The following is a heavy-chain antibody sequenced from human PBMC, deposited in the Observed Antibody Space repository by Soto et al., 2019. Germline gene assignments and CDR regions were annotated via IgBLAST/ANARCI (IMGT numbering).Heavy chain of an antibody. V-gene: IGHV1-18*01. D-gene: IGHD5-12*01. CDR3: AREGVAPYYYYGMDV. CDR2: ISTYNGDT. J-gene: IGHJ6*02. CDR1: GYTFTRSG. Sequence: QVQLVQSGAEVKKPGASVKVSCKASGYTFTRSGISWVRQAPGQGLEWMGWISTYNGDTNYAQTFQGRVTMTTDTSXXTVHMEVRSLRSDDTAVYYCAREGVAPYYYYGMDVWSQGTPVTVSS.